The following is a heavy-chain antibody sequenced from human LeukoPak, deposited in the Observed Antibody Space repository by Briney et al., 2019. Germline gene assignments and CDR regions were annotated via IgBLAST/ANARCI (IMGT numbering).Heavy chain of an antibody. V-gene: IGHV3-53*01. J-gene: IGHJ3*02. CDR2: IYSGGST. CDR1: GFTVSSNY. D-gene: IGHD3-16*01. CDR3: ARSCYGWGPGAFDI. Sequence: PGGSLRLSCAASGFTVSSNYMSWVRQAPGKGLEWVSVIYSGGSTYYADSVKGRFTISRDNSKNTLYLQMNSLRAEDTAVYYCARSCYGWGPGAFDIWGQGTMVTVSS.